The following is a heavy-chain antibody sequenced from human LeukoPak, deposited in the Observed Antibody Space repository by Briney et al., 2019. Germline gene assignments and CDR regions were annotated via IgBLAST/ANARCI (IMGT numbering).Heavy chain of an antibody. V-gene: IGHV4-59*12. CDR1: GVSFSGYY. J-gene: IGHJ5*02. CDR3: ARSRTYYDILTGYLPAPTNWFDP. Sequence: PSETLSLTCAVYGVSFSGYYWSWLRQPPGKVLECIGYIYYSGSTNYNPSLKSRVTISVDTSKNQFSLKLSSVTAADTAVYYCARSRTYYDILTGYLPAPTNWFDPWGKGTLVTVSS. D-gene: IGHD3-9*01. CDR2: IYYSGST.